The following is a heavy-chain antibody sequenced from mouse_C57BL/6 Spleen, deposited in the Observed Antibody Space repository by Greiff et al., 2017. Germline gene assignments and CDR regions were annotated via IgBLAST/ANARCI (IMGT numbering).Heavy chain of an antibody. CDR3: ARDPGPGAMDY. Sequence: EVQVVESGGGLVKPGGSLKLSCAASGFTFSSYAMSWVRQTPEKRLEWVATISDGGSYTYYPDNVKGRFTISRDNAKNNLYLQMSHLKSEDTAMYYCARDPGPGAMDYWGQGTSVTVSS. J-gene: IGHJ4*01. CDR1: GFTFSSYA. D-gene: IGHD3-3*01. CDR2: ISDGGSYT. V-gene: IGHV5-4*01.